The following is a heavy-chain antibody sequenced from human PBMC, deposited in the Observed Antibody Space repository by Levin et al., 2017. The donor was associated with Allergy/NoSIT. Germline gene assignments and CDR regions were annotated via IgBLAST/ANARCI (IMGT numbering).Heavy chain of an antibody. CDR2: MNPNSGNT. CDR1: GYTFTSYD. CDR3: ARGLSSGWYWDFGYYYYGMDV. J-gene: IGHJ6*02. D-gene: IGHD6-19*01. V-gene: IGHV1-8*01. Sequence: ASVKVSCKASGYTFTSYDINWVRQATGQGLEWMGWMNPNSGNTGYAQKFQGRVTMTRNTSISTAYMELSSLSSEDTAVYYCARGLSSGWYWDFGYYYYGMDVWGQGTTVTVSS.